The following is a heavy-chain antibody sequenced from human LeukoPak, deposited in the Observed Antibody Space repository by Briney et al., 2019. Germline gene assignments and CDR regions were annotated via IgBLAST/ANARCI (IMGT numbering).Heavy chain of an antibody. D-gene: IGHD3-10*01. CDR2: IWYDGSNK. CDR1: GFTFSSYG. Sequence: PGRSLRLSCAASGFTFSSYGMHWVRQAPGKGLEWVAVIWYDGSNKYYADSVKGRFTISRDNSKNTVYLQMNSLRVEDTAIYYCATAVTDSGNLYYFQQWGQGTLLTVSS. V-gene: IGHV3-33*01. J-gene: IGHJ1*01. CDR3: ATAVTDSGNLYYFQQ.